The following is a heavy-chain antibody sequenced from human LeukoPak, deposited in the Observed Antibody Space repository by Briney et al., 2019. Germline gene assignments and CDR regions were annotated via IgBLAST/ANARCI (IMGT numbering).Heavy chain of an antibody. CDR3: ARGSHAAGMYYFDY. CDR2: IYYSGST. Sequence: PQTLSLTCTVSGGSISSGGYYWSWIRQHPGKGLGWIGYIYYSGSTYYNPSLKSRVTISVDTSKNQFSLKLSSVTAADTAVYYCARGSHAAGMYYFDYWGQGTLVTVSS. V-gene: IGHV4-31*03. CDR1: GGSISSGGYY. J-gene: IGHJ4*02. D-gene: IGHD6-13*01.